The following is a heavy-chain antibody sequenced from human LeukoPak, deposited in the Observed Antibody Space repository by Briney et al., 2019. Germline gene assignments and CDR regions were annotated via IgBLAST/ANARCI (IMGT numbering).Heavy chain of an antibody. CDR3: AKRPVYDSSGYYFDY. Sequence: PGGSLRLSCAASGFTFSSYAMSWVRQAPGKGLEWVSAISGSGGSTYYADSVKGRFTISRDNSKNTLYLQMNSLRAEDTAVYYCAKRPVYDSSGYYFDYWGQGTLVTVSS. CDR2: ISGSGGST. CDR1: GFTFSSYA. D-gene: IGHD3-22*01. V-gene: IGHV3-23*01. J-gene: IGHJ4*02.